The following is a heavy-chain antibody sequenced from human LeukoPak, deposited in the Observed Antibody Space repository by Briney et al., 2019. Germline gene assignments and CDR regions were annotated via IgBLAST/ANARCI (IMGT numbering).Heavy chain of an antibody. CDR2: IDPSDSET. CDR1: GYSFTSYW. CDR3: ARQTAMGRSGDY. V-gene: IGHV5-51*01. J-gene: IGHJ4*02. Sequence: GGSLKISCKASGYSFTSYWIGWVRQMPGKGLEWMGIIDPSDSETRYTPSFQGQVTISVDKSLTTADLQWNSLKASDTAMYYCARQTAMGRSGDYWGQGTLVTVSS. D-gene: IGHD5-18*01.